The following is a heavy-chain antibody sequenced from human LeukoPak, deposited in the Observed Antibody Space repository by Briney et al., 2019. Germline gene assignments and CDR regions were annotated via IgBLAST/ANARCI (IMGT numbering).Heavy chain of an antibody. CDR2: ISAYNGNT. D-gene: IGHD3-22*01. CDR1: GYTFTSYG. CDR3: ARGDSSGYPYYYYYMDV. J-gene: IGHJ6*03. V-gene: IGHV1-18*01. Sequence: ASVKVSCKASGYTFTSYGISWVRQAPGQGLEWMGWISAYNGNTNYAQKLQGRVTMITDTSTSTAYMELRSLRSDDTAVYYCARGDSSGYPYYYYYMDVWGKGTTVTVSS.